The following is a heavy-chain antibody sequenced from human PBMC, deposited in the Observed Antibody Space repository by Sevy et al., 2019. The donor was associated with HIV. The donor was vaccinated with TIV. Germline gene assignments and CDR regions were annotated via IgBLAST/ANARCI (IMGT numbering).Heavy chain of an antibody. CDR1: GFTFSSYS. CDR3: ASRGYCGGGSCYSGPNDY. Sequence: GGSLRLSCAASGFTFSSYSMNWVRQAPGKGLEWVSYISSSSGTRYYADSVKGRFTISRDNAKNSLFLQMNSLRDEDTAVYYCASRGYCGGGSCYSGPNDYWGQGTLVTVSS. J-gene: IGHJ4*02. CDR2: ISSSSGTR. D-gene: IGHD2-15*01. V-gene: IGHV3-48*02.